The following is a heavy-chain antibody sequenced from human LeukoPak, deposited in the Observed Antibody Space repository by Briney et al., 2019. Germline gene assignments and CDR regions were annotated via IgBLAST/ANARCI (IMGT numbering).Heavy chain of an antibody. CDR1: GFYFTSYS. CDR2: IRPDGYT. Sequence: GGSLRLSCSASGFYFTSYSMHWVRQAPGKGLEYVSLIRPDGYTSYSDSVKGRFTISRDNSKNSLYLQMNSLRTEDTALYYCAKGAIAAAGPFDYWGQGTLVTVSS. D-gene: IGHD6-13*01. J-gene: IGHJ4*02. V-gene: IGHV3-64*04. CDR3: AKGAIAAAGPFDY.